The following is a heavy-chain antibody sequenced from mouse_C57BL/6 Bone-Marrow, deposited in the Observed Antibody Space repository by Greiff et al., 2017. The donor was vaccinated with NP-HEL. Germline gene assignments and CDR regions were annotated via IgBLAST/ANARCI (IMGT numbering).Heavy chain of an antibody. CDR2: ISNLAYSI. CDR1: GFTFSDYG. Sequence: EVQLVESGGGLVQPGGSLKLSCAASGFTFSDYGMAWVRQAPRKGPEWVAFISNLAYSIYYADTVTGRFTISRENAKNTLYLEMSSLRSEDTAMYYCARQPLYYYGSSSFAYWGQGTLVTVSA. J-gene: IGHJ3*01. CDR3: ARQPLYYYGSSSFAY. V-gene: IGHV5-15*01. D-gene: IGHD1-1*01.